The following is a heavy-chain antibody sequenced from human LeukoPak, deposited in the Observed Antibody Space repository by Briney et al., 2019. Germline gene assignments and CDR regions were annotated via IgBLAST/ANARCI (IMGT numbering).Heavy chain of an antibody. V-gene: IGHV3-21*01. D-gene: IGHD2-2*01. J-gene: IGHJ4*02. CDR2: ISSSSNYI. Sequence: KTGGSLRLSCAASEFTFSSYSMNWVRQAPGKGLEWVSSISSSSNYIYYADSVKGRFTIYRDNAKNSLYLQMNSLRAEDTAVYYCARDRYCTSTSCYGTDYWGQGTLVTVSS. CDR3: ARDRYCTSTSCYGTDY. CDR1: EFTFSSYS.